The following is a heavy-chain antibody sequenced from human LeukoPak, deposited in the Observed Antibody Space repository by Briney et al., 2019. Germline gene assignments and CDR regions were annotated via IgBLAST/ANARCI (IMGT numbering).Heavy chain of an antibody. J-gene: IGHJ4*02. CDR3: ARDVDHHPHSSSWYPYFDY. Sequence: SETLSLTCAVYGGSFSGYYWSWIRQPPGKGLEWIGEINHSGSTNYNPSLKSRVTISVDTSKNQFSLKLSSVTAADTAVYYCARDVDHHPHSSSWYPYFDYWGQGTLVTVSS. D-gene: IGHD6-13*01. V-gene: IGHV4-34*01. CDR2: INHSGST. CDR1: GGSFSGYY.